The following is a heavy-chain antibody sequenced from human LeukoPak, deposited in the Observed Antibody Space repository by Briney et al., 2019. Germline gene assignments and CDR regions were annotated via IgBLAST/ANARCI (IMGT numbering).Heavy chain of an antibody. CDR3: AKDLSSSWYKSFDY. Sequence: GGSLRLSCAASGFTFSSYAMSWVRQAPGKGLEWVSAISGSGGSTYYADSVKGRFTISRGNSKNTLYLQMNSLRAEDTAVYYCAKDLSSSWYKSFDYWGQGTLVTVSS. J-gene: IGHJ4*02. V-gene: IGHV3-23*01. CDR2: ISGSGGST. D-gene: IGHD6-13*01. CDR1: GFTFSSYA.